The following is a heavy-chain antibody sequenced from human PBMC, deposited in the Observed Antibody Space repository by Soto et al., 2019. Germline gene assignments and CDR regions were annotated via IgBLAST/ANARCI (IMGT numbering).Heavy chain of an antibody. Sequence: GGSLRLSCAASGFTFSSYSMNWVRQAPGKGLEWVSSISGSGSSTYYADSVKGRFTISRDNSKNTLYLQMNSLRAEDTAVYYCAKDRGQVYFDWNSPHDAFDIWGQGTMVTVSS. V-gene: IGHV3-23*01. D-gene: IGHD3-9*01. CDR2: ISGSGSST. CDR3: AKDRGQVYFDWNSPHDAFDI. CDR1: GFTFSSYS. J-gene: IGHJ3*02.